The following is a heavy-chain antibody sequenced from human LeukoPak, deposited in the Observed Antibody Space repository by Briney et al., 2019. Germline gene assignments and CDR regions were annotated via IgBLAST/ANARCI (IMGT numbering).Heavy chain of an antibody. CDR2: IYYSGGT. Sequence: PSETLSLTCTVSGGSVSSGSYYWSWIRQPPGKGLEWIGYIYYSGGTKYTPSLKSRVTISVDTSKNQFSLKLSSVTAADTAVYYCARGGGSYYWGAFDIWGQGTMVTVSS. J-gene: IGHJ3*02. CDR1: GGSVSSGSYY. CDR3: ARGGGSYYWGAFDI. V-gene: IGHV4-61*01. D-gene: IGHD1-26*01.